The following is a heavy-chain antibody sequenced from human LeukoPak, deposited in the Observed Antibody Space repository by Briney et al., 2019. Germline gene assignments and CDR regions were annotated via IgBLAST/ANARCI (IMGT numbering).Heavy chain of an antibody. CDR3: AKDRGSSWYYYYYYYMDV. D-gene: IGHD6-13*01. CDR2: IRYDGSNK. V-gene: IGHV3-30*02. Sequence: PGGSLRLSCAASGFTFSSYGMHWVRQAPGKGLEWVAFIRYDGSNKYYADSVKGRFTISRDNSKNTLYLQMNSLRAEDTAVYYCAKDRGSSWYYYYYYYMDVWGKGTTVTVSS. J-gene: IGHJ6*03. CDR1: GFTFSSYG.